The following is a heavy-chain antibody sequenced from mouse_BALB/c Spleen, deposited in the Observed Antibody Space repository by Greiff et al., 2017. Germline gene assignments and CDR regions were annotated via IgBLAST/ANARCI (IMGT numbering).Heavy chain of an antibody. CDR3: ARSGGYYNYFDY. D-gene: IGHD2-3*01. V-gene: IGHV1S137*01. J-gene: IGHJ2*01. CDR1: GYTFTDYA. CDR2: ISTYYGDA. Sequence: QVQLQQSGAELVRPGVSVKISCKGSGYTFTDYAMHWVKQSHAKSLEWIGVISTYYGDASYNQKFKGKATMTVDKSSSTAYMELARLTSEDSAIYYCARSGGYYNYFDYWGQGTTLTVSS.